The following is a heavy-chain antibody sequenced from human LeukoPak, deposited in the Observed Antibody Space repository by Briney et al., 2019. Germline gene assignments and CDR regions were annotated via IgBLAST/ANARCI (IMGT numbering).Heavy chain of an antibody. Sequence: GGSPRLSCAASGFTFSSYSMNWVRQAPGEGLEWGSSISSSSSYIYYADSVKGRFTISRDNAKNSLYLQMNSLRAEDTAVYYCARDTYYYDSSGYYLTVPLDYWGQGTLVTVSS. CDR3: ARDTYYYDSSGYYLTVPLDY. D-gene: IGHD3-22*01. V-gene: IGHV3-21*01. J-gene: IGHJ4*02. CDR2: ISSSSSYI. CDR1: GFTFSSYS.